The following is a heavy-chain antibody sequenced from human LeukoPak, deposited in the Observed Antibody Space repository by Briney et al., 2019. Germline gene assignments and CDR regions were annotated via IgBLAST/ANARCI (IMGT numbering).Heavy chain of an antibody. CDR2: ISNSSLYI. D-gene: IGHD6-19*01. CDR1: GFTFDDYD. Sequence: GGSLRLSCAASGFTFDDYDMSWVRQAPGKGLEWVSCISNSSLYIYYADSVKGRFTISRDNAKNSLYLQMNSLRAEDTAVYYCARDGGWSSGWEYFGYWGQGTLVTVPS. CDR3: ARDGGWSSGWEYFGY. J-gene: IGHJ4*02. V-gene: IGHV3-21*01.